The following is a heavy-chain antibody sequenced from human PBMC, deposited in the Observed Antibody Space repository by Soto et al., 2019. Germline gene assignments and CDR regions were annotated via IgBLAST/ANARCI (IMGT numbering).Heavy chain of an antibody. D-gene: IGHD3-10*01. CDR1: GFIVKNYA. Sequence: ESQLVESGGGLVQPGRSLRLSCEASGFIVKNYAMVWVRQGPGKGLEWVSSISWNSGNLDYGDSVKGRFTISRDNAKNSLYLQMNSLRTEDTAWYFCAKAPVYGSGWWFDPWGQGTLVTVSS. CDR3: AKAPVYGSGWWFDP. CDR2: ISWNSGNL. V-gene: IGHV3-9*01. J-gene: IGHJ5*02.